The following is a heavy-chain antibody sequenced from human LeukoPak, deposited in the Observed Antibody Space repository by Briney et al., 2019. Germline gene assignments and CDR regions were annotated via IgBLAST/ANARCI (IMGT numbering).Heavy chain of an antibody. CDR2: IKQDESEK. V-gene: IGHV3-7*05. CDR3: SSGDNMDV. CDR1: GFTFGSYW. J-gene: IGHJ6*02. Sequence: PGGSLRLSCAGSGFTFGSYWMSWVRQAPGRGLEWVANIKQDESEKYYVDSVKGRFTISRDNAKNSVYLQMNSLRAEDTAVYYCSSGDNMDVWGQGTTVTVSS.